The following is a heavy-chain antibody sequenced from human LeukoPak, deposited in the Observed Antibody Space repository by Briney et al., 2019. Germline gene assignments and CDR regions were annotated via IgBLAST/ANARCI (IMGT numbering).Heavy chain of an antibody. V-gene: IGHV3-23*01. CDR3: AKFGDYGDLFDY. D-gene: IGHD4-17*01. Sequence: GGSLRLSCAASGFTFSDYYMSWIRQAPGKGLEWVSAISGSGGSTYYADSVKGRFTISRDNSKNTLYLQMNSLRAEDTAVYYCAKFGDYGDLFDYWGQGTLVTVSS. CDR2: ISGSGGST. CDR1: GFTFSDYY. J-gene: IGHJ4*02.